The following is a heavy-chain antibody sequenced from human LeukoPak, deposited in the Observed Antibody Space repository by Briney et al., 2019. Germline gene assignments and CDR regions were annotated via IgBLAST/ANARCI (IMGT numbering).Heavy chain of an antibody. CDR3: AKVASGGAKSDY. J-gene: IGHJ4*02. V-gene: IGHV4-59*02. D-gene: IGHD3-10*01. Sequence: SETLSLTCTVFGGSVNGYYWSWIRQPPGKGLEWMAYIHSSGSTNYNPSLKSRLTASVDTSKNQFSLNVRSVTAADTAVYYCAKVASGGAKSDYWGQGTLVTVSS. CDR1: GGSVNGYY. CDR2: IHSSGST.